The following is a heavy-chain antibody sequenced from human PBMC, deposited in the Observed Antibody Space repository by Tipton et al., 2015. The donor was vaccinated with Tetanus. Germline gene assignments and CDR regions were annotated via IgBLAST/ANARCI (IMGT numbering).Heavy chain of an antibody. Sequence: VQLVQSGAEVKKPGESLKISCKASGYNFATFWIGWVRQKPGKGLEWMGIIFPGGSGSDVRYSPTFEGQVTISVDRSIDTAYLQWSSLKASDTAIYYCARPLTSVAFGGFAFDVWGQGTLVTVSS. V-gene: IGHV5-51*01. CDR1: GYNFATFW. CDR3: ARPLTSVAFGGFAFDV. J-gene: IGHJ3*01. CDR2: IFPGGSGSDV. D-gene: IGHD3-16*01.